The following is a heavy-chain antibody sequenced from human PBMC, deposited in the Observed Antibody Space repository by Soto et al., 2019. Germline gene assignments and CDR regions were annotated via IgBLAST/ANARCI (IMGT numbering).Heavy chain of an antibody. CDR2: IYYSGSA. CDR3: AGGLGNSVGKGRRFDH. J-gene: IGHJ4*02. D-gene: IGHD3-10*01. V-gene: IGHV4-31*03. CDR1: GGPLNRGGYY. Sequence: QVQLQESGPGLVKPPETLSLTCSVSGGPLNRGGYYWSWIRQHPGRGLEWIGYIYYSGSAYYNPSLKSRPTISLDTTQNQFSLKLSSVTAADTAVYYCAGGLGNSVGKGRRFDHWGQGTLVTVSS.